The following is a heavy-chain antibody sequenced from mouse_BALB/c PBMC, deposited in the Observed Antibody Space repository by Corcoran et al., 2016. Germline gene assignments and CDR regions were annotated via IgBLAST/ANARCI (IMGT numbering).Heavy chain of an antibody. D-gene: IGHD6-1*01. CDR2: IYWNDDK. Sequence: QVPLKESGPGISPPSQTLSRTCSFSGFSLSTSGMGVSWLRQPSGKGLEWLAHIYWNDDKRYNPSLKSRLTISKDTSRNQVFLKITSVDTAGTATYYCARRTSGWMPMDYWGQGTSVTVSS. CDR1: GFSLSTSGMG. CDR3: ARRTSGWMPMDY. J-gene: IGHJ4*01. V-gene: IGHV8-12*01.